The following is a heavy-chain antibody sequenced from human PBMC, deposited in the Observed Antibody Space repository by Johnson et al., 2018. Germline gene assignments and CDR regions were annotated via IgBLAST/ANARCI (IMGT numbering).Heavy chain of an antibody. CDR1: GGSISHYY. J-gene: IGHJ4*02. CDR2: IYYTGTTT. CDR3: ARVAAEGYNSGFYY. D-gene: IGHD5-24*01. Sequence: QVQLQESGPVLVKPSETXSLTCTVSGGSISHYYWTWIRQPPGKGLEWIGFIYYTGTTTNYNPSLESRATIPIETPQNQFPLKLSSVTSADTAVYYCARVAAEGYNSGFYYWCQGTPVTVSS. V-gene: IGHV4-59*01.